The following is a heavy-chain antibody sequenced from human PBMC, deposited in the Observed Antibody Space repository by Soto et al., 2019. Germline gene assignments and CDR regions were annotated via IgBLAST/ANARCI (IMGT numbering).Heavy chain of an antibody. D-gene: IGHD6-19*01. V-gene: IGHV4-59*08. CDR1: GGSISSYY. J-gene: IGHJ4*02. CDR3: VRQGSGWYAPYYFDY. CDR2: IYYSGST. Sequence: QVQLQESGPGLVKPSETLSLTCTVSGGSISSYYWSWIRQPPGKGLEWIGYIYYSGSTNYNPSLKSRVTISVDTSKNQFSLKLSSVTAADTAVYYCVRQGSGWYAPYYFDYWGQGTLVTVSS.